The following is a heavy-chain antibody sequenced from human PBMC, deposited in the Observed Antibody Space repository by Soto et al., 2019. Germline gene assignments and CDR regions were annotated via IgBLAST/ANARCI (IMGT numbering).Heavy chain of an antibody. Sequence: SQTLSLTCAISGDTVSNDRAGWHWIRQSPSRGLEWLGRTYYRSKWYNDYAISVRGRITINPDTSKNQFSLLLNSVTPEDTAVYYCARSTHWAFDYWGQGTLVTV. CDR1: GDTVSNDRAG. CDR2: TYYRSKWYN. D-gene: IGHD7-27*01. V-gene: IGHV6-1*01. J-gene: IGHJ4*02. CDR3: ARSTHWAFDY.